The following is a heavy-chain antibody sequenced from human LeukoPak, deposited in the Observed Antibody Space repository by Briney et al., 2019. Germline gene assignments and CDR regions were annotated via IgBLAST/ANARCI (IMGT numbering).Heavy chain of an antibody. Sequence: SETLSLTCAVYGGSFSGYYWSWIRQPPGKGLEWIGEINHSGSTNYNPSLKSRVTISVDTSKNQFSLKLSSVTAADTAVYYCARDQHYYDSSGYYYGKEGAFDIWGQGTMVTVSS. J-gene: IGHJ3*02. V-gene: IGHV4-34*01. CDR3: ARDQHYYDSSGYYYGKEGAFDI. CDR1: GGSFSGYY. CDR2: INHSGST. D-gene: IGHD3-22*01.